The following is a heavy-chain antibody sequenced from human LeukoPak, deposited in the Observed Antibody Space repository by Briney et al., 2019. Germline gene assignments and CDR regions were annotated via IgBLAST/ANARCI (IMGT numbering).Heavy chain of an antibody. CDR2: INHSGST. V-gene: IGHV4-34*01. Sequence: PSETLSLTCAVYGGSFSGYYWSWIRQPPGKGLEWIGEINHSGSTNYNPSLKSRVTISVDTPKNQFSLKLSSVTAADTAVYYCARGGGIVVVPAAMRYAFDIWGQGTMVTVSS. J-gene: IGHJ3*02. CDR1: GGSFSGYY. D-gene: IGHD2-2*01. CDR3: ARGGGIVVVPAAMRYAFDI.